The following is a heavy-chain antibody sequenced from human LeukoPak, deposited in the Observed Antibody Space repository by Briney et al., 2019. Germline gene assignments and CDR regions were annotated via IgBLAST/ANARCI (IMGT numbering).Heavy chain of an antibody. D-gene: IGHD3-10*01. Sequence: GESLKISCKGSGYSLTSYWIGWVRQMPGKGLEWMGIIYPGDSDTRYSPSFQGQVTISADKSISTAYLQWSSLKASDTAMYYCARLGYGSGSYYTMDVWGKGTTVTVSS. CDR3: ARLGYGSGSYYTMDV. CDR2: IYPGDSDT. CDR1: GYSLTSYW. J-gene: IGHJ6*04. V-gene: IGHV5-51*01.